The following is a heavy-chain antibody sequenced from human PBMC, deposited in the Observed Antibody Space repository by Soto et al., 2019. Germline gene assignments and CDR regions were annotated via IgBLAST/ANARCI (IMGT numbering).Heavy chain of an antibody. V-gene: IGHV4-59*12. CDR2: VADSGKS. CDR3: ARDDRNDYIANFGY. J-gene: IGHJ4*01. Sequence: SETLSLTCTISGGSPSYYYWSWVRQPPGKGLEWIGNVADSGKSSYSPSLRSRLTISVDTSNTRLSLTLSSVTAADTAVYYCARDDRNDYIANFGYWGQGTMVTVYS. D-gene: IGHD4-4*01. CDR1: GGSPSYYY.